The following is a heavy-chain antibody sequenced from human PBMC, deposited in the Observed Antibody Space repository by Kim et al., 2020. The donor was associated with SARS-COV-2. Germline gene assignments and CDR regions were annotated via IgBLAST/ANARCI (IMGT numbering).Heavy chain of an antibody. J-gene: IGHJ4*02. CDR3: ARQDYSSGYD. D-gene: IGHD3-22*01. CDR1: GYTFSNYW. V-gene: IGHV5-51*01. CDR2: IYPGDSDS. Sequence: GESLKISCKGSGYTFSNYWIGWVRQMPGKGLEWMAIIYPGDSDSRYSPAFQGQVTISADKSISTAYLQWSSLKASDTAMYYCARQDYSSGYDWGQGTLVT.